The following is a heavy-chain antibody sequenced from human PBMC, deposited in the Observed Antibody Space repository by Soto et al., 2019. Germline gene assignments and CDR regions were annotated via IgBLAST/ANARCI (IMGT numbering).Heavy chain of an antibody. CDR3: ARDLAAVPRAFDY. CDR1: GDSISSYF. Sequence: QVQLQGSGPGLLKPSETLSLTCPVSGDSISSYFYIWVRQPPGKGLEWIGSVYCTGTTDYNPSLKSRVTISVDTSKTQFSLNLRSVTAADTAVYYCARDLAAVPRAFDYWGRGTLVTVSS. J-gene: IGHJ4*02. D-gene: IGHD6-13*01. V-gene: IGHV4-59*01. CDR2: VYCTGTT.